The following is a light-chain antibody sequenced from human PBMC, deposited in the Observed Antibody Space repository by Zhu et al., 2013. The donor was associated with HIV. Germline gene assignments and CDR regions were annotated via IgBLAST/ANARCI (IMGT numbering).Light chain of an antibody. CDR2: GAS. V-gene: IGKV3-20*01. Sequence: EIVLTQSPGTLSLSPGERATLSCRASQSVSNNYLAWYHQKPGQAPRLLIYGASSRATGIPDRFSGSGSGTDFTLTISRLEPEDFAVYYCQQRNTFGGGTKVEIK. CDR1: QSVSNNY. J-gene: IGKJ4*01. CDR3: QQRNT.